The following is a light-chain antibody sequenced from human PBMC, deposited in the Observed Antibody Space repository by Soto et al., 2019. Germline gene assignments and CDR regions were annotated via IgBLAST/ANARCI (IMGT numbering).Light chain of an antibody. J-gene: IGLJ2*01. V-gene: IGLV2-14*01. Sequence: QSALTQPASVSGSPGQSITISCTGTSSDVGGYNYVSWYQQHPGKAPKLMIFEVSNRPSGVSHRFSGSKSGNTASLTISGLLAEDEAYYYCCSYTTSSTLVFGGGTKLTVL. CDR2: EVS. CDR3: CSYTTSSTLV. CDR1: SSDVGGYNY.